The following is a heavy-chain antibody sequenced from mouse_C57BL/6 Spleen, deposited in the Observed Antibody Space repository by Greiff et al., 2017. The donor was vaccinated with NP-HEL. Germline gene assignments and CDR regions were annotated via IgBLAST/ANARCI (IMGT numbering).Heavy chain of an antibody. V-gene: IGHV5-16*01. Sequence: EVQVVESEGGLVQPGSSMKLSCTASGFTFSDYYMAWVRQVPEKGLEWVANINYDGSSTYYLDSLKSRFIISRDNAKNILYLQMSSLKSEDTATYYCARRTSYGNYFDYWGQGTTLTVSS. D-gene: IGHD2-10*01. CDR3: ARRTSYGNYFDY. J-gene: IGHJ2*01. CDR1: GFTFSDYY. CDR2: INYDGSST.